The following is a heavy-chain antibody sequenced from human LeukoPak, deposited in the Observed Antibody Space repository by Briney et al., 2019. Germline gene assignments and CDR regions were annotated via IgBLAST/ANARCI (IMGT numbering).Heavy chain of an antibody. D-gene: IGHD3-16*01. CDR1: GGSISSCNW. CDR3: TRGGEI. CDR2: IYHSGST. Sequence: SETLSLTCAVSGGSISSCNWYSWVRQPPGKGLEWIGEIYHSGSTNYNPSLKSRVTISIDRSKNQFSLNPTSVTAADTAMYFCTRGGEIWGQGTMVTVSS. V-gene: IGHV4-4*02. J-gene: IGHJ3*02.